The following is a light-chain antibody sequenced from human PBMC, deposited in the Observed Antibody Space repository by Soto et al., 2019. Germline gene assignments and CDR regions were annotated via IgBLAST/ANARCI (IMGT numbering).Light chain of an antibody. J-gene: IGLJ2*01. CDR3: AAWDDSLNGVV. CDR1: SSNIGSNT. Sequence: QLVLTQPPSASGTPGQRVTISCSGSSSNIGSNTVNWYQQLPGTAPKLLIYSNNQRHSGVPDRFSGSKSGTSASLAISGLQSEDEADYYCAAWDDSLNGVVFGGGTKLTVL. CDR2: SNN. V-gene: IGLV1-44*01.